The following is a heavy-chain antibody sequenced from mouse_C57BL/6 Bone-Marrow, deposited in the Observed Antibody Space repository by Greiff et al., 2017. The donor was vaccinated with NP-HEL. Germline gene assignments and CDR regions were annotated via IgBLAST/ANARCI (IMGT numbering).Heavy chain of an antibody. Sequence: EVMLVESEGGLVQPGSSMKLSCTASGFTFSDYYMAWVRQVPEKGLEWVANINYDGSSTYYLDSLKSRFIISRDNAKNILYLQMSSLKSEDTATYYCARGAGSGGFDYWGQGTTLTVSS. CDR2: INYDGSST. D-gene: IGHD3-3*01. J-gene: IGHJ2*01. CDR1: GFTFSDYY. V-gene: IGHV5-16*01. CDR3: ARGAGSGGFDY.